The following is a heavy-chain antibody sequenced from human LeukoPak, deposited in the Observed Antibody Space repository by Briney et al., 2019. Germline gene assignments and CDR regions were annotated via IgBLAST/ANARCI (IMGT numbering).Heavy chain of an antibody. D-gene: IGHD3-10*01. V-gene: IGHV3-30*01. CDR2: ISYDGSNK. J-gene: IGHJ4*02. CDR1: GFTFSSYA. CDR3: ARERGSGNEPFDY. Sequence: GGSLRLSCAASGFTFSSYAMHWVRQAPGKGLKWVAVISYDGSNKYYADSVKGRFTISRDNSKNTLYLQMNSLRAEDTAVYYCARERGSGNEPFDYWGQGTLVTVSS.